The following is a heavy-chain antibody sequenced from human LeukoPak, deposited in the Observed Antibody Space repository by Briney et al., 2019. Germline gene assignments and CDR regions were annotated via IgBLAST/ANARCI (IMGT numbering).Heavy chain of an antibody. CDR1: GGSITGSSYY. CDR3: ASTYLFYDSSGYYYKQQTYYFDY. D-gene: IGHD3-22*01. Sequence: PSETLSLTCTISGGSITGSSYYWGWLRQSPGKGLEWIGNIYYSGSTYYNSSLKSRVTISINTSKNHFSLRQTSVTAADTAVYYCASTYLFYDSSGYYYKQQTYYFDYWGQGTLVTVSS. CDR2: IYYSGST. V-gene: IGHV4-39*02. J-gene: IGHJ4*02.